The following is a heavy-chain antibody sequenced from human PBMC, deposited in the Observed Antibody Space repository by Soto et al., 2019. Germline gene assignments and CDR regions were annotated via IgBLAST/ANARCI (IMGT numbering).Heavy chain of an antibody. CDR1: GYTFTSYG. Sequence: GASVKVSCKASGYTFTSYGISWARQAPGQGLEWMGWISAYNGNTNYAQKLQGRVTMTTDTSTSTAYMELRSLRSDDTAVYYCARDQSYGDYVTNTLYYYYGMDVWGQGTTVTVSS. CDR2: ISAYNGNT. D-gene: IGHD4-17*01. J-gene: IGHJ6*02. V-gene: IGHV1-18*04. CDR3: ARDQSYGDYVTNTLYYYYGMDV.